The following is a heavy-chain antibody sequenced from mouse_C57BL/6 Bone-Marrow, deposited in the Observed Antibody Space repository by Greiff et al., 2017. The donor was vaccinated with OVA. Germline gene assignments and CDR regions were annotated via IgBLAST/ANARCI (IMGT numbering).Heavy chain of an antibody. CDR2: LSSGGSYT. Sequence: EVMLVESGGDLVKPGGSLKLSCAASGFTFSSYGMSWVRQTPDKRLEWVATLSSGGSYTYYPDSVKGRFTISRDNAKNTRYLQMSSLKSEETAMYYCARRNYYGSSLDYWGQGTTLTVSS. D-gene: IGHD1-1*01. CDR1: GFTFSSYG. V-gene: IGHV5-6*02. CDR3: ARRNYYGSSLDY. J-gene: IGHJ2*01.